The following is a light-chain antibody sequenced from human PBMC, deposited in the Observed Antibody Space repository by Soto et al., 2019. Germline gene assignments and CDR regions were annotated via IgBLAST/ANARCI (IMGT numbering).Light chain of an antibody. Sequence: DIRMTQSPSSLSASVGDRVTITCRASQNISIYLNWYQQKPGKAPKLLIYTVSNLQSGVPSRFSADGSGTDFTLTISSLQPEDFATYYCQQSSSTPPFTFGPGTKVDIK. J-gene: IGKJ3*01. CDR2: TVS. CDR1: QNISIY. CDR3: QQSSSTPPFT. V-gene: IGKV1-39*01.